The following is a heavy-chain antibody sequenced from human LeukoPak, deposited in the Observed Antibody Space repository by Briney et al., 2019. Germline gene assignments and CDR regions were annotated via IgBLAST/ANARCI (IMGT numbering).Heavy chain of an antibody. Sequence: GGSLRLSCAASGFTFGSYEMNWVRQAPGKGLEWVSYISSSGSTIYYADSVKGRFTISRDNAKNSLYLQMNSLRAEDTAVYYCARDRTRVQLLYYYYYGMDVWGQGTTVTVSS. D-gene: IGHD2-2*01. CDR3: ARDRTRVQLLYYYYYGMDV. CDR2: ISSSGSTI. J-gene: IGHJ6*02. V-gene: IGHV3-48*03. CDR1: GFTFGSYE.